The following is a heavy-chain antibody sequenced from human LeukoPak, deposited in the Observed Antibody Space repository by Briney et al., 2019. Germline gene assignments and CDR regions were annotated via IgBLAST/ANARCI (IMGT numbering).Heavy chain of an antibody. D-gene: IGHD2-2*01. Sequence: PSETLSLTCAVYGGSFSGYYWSWIRQPPGKGLEWIGEINHSGSTNYNPSLKSRVTISVDTSKNQFSLKLSSVTAADTAVYYCVRGGLPLGYCSSTSCYAVHWFDPWGQGTLVTVSS. CDR2: INHSGST. V-gene: IGHV4-34*01. CDR1: GGSFSGYY. J-gene: IGHJ5*02. CDR3: VRGGLPLGYCSSTSCYAVHWFDP.